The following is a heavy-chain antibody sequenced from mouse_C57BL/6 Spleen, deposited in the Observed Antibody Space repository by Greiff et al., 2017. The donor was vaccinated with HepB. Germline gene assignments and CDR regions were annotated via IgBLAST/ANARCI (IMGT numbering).Heavy chain of an antibody. J-gene: IGHJ2*01. Sequence: VQLQQSGAELVKPGASVKISCKASGYAFSSYWMNWVKQRPGKGLEWIGQIYPGDGDTNYNGKFTGKATLTAAKSSSTAYMQLSSLTSEDSAVYFCARSGPGTCGFDYGGQGTTLTVSS. CDR3: ARSGPGTCGFDY. CDR2: IYPGDGDT. D-gene: IGHD4-1*01. V-gene: IGHV1-80*01. CDR1: GYAFSSYW.